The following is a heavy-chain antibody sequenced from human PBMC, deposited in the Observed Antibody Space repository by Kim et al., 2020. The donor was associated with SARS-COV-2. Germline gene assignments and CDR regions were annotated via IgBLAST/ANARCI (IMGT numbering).Heavy chain of an antibody. V-gene: IGHV4-39*07. CDR3: ARELAIYSSGWFDY. D-gene: IGHD6-19*01. J-gene: IGHJ4*02. Sequence: NPSLKSRVTISVDTSKNQFSLKLSSVTAADTAVYYCARELAIYSSGWFDYWGQGTLVTVSS.